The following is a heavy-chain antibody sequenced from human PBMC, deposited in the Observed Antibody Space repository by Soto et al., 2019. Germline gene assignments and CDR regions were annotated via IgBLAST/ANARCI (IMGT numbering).Heavy chain of an antibody. CDR2: IIPILGIA. V-gene: IGHV1-69*04. CDR1: GVTFSSYS. D-gene: IGHD2-2*01. CDR3: ARDMPLPPSFPSPYPDMIPELGY. J-gene: IGHJ4*02. Sequence: SVKVSCKAPGVTFSSYSICWVRQAPGKGLEWMGRIIPILGIANYAQKFQGRVTITADKSTSTAYMELSSLRSEDTAVYYCARDMPLPPSFPSPYPDMIPELGYWGQGTLVTVSS.